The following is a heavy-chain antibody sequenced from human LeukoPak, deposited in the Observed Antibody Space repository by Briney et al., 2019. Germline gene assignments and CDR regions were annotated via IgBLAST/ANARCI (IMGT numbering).Heavy chain of an antibody. Sequence: ASVKVSCKASSYPFTRYGISWVRQAPGQGLEWMGWISGSNGNTNYAQKFLGRVTMTADTSTSTAYMELRSLTSDDTAVHYCARSGRGTYYYSDLWGQGTLVTVSS. D-gene: IGHD3-10*01. CDR3: ARSGRGTYYYSDL. J-gene: IGHJ4*02. CDR2: ISGSNGNT. V-gene: IGHV1-18*01. CDR1: SYPFTRYG.